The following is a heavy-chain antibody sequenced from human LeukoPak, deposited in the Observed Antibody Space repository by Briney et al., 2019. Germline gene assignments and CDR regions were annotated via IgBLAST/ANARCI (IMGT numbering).Heavy chain of an antibody. CDR3: SRGAHLGNYYFWSGYYTRWFDP. Sequence: SETLSLTCTVSGGSISSYYWSWIRQPPGKGLEWIGYIYYSGSTNYNPSPKSRVTISVDTSKNQFSLKLSSVTAADTAVYYCSRGAHLGNYYFWSGYYTRWFDPWGQGTLVTVSS. J-gene: IGHJ5*02. CDR2: IYYSGST. D-gene: IGHD3-3*01. CDR1: GGSISSYY. V-gene: IGHV4-59*01.